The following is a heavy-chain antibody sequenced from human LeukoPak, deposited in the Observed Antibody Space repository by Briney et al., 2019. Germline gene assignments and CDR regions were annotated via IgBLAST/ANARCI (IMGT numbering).Heavy chain of an antibody. V-gene: IGHV3-23*01. J-gene: IGHJ4*02. Sequence: PGGSLRLSCEASGFTFSRYWMYWVRQAPGKGLEWVSAISGSGGSTYYADSVKGRFTISRDNSKNTLYLQMNSLRAEDTAVYYCAKRGPLDTAMGFDYWGQGTLVTVSS. D-gene: IGHD5-18*01. CDR3: AKRGPLDTAMGFDY. CDR2: ISGSGGST. CDR1: GFTFSRYW.